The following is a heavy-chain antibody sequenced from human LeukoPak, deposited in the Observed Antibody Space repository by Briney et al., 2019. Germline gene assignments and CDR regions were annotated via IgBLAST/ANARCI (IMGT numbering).Heavy chain of an antibody. Sequence: GSLRLSCAASGFTFSSYAMSWVRQPPGKGLEWIGYIYYSGSTNYNPSLKSRVTISVDTSKNQFSLKLSSVTAADTAVYYCARQKYCSGGSCYSADDAFDIWGQGTMVTVSS. V-gene: IGHV4-59*08. CDR1: GFTFSSYA. D-gene: IGHD2-15*01. CDR3: ARQKYCSGGSCYSADDAFDI. J-gene: IGHJ3*02. CDR2: IYYSGST.